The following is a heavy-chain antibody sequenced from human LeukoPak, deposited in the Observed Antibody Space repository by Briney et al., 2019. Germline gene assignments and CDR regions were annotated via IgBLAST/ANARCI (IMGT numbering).Heavy chain of an antibody. Sequence: GGSLRLSCAASGFTFSSYDLNWVRQAPGKGLEWVSYIVGNGITIYYADSVKGRFTISRDNAKNSLYLQMNSLRDEDTAVYYCARRAAAGSDYFDYWGQGTLVTVSS. D-gene: IGHD6-13*01. CDR1: GFTFSSYD. CDR2: IVGNGITI. CDR3: ARRAAAGSDYFDY. V-gene: IGHV3-48*03. J-gene: IGHJ4*02.